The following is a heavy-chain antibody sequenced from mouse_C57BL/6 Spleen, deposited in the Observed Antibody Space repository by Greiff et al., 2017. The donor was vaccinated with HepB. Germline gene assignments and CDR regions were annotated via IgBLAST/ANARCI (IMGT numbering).Heavy chain of an antibody. D-gene: IGHD1-1*01. CDR3: AREDAYGGFDY. CDR2: ISDGGSYT. J-gene: IGHJ2*01. CDR1: GFTFSSYA. Sequence: EVMLVESGGGLVKPGGSLKLSCAASGFTFSSYAMSWVRQTPEKRLEWVATISDGGSYTYYPDNVKGRFTISRDNAKNNLYLQMSHLKSEDTAMYYCAREDAYGGFDYWGQGTTLTVSS. V-gene: IGHV5-4*01.